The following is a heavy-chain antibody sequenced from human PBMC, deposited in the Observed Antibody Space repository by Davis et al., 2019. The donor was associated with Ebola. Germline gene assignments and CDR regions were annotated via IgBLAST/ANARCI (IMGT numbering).Heavy chain of an antibody. CDR1: GGSFSGYF. V-gene: IGHV4-34*01. Sequence: MPSETLSLTCAVYGGSFSGYFWSWIRQPPGKGMEWIGQISHGGVTNYNPSLKSRVTISMDTSNNQFYLRLDSVTAADTAVFYCARTAMTSISDLGLGYNYFDPWGRGALVSVSS. CDR2: ISHGGVT. CDR3: ARTAMTSISDLGLGYNYFDP. J-gene: IGHJ5*02. D-gene: IGHD2-21*02.